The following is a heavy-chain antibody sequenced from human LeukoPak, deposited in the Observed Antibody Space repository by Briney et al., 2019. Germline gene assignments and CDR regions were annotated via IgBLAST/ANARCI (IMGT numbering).Heavy chain of an antibody. D-gene: IGHD1-1*01. V-gene: IGHV4-59*01. Sequence: PSETLSLTCTVSGGSISNYFWSWVRQPPGKGLEWIGYIYYSGATNYSPPLRSRLTISVDTSKDQLYMTLNSVTAADTAVYYCARMGATTPHSANPDYWGQGTLVTVSS. J-gene: IGHJ4*02. CDR2: IYYSGAT. CDR3: ARMGATTPHSANPDY. CDR1: GGSISNYF.